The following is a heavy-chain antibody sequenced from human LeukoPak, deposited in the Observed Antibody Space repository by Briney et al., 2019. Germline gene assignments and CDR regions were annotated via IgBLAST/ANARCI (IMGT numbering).Heavy chain of an antibody. CDR2: INPNSGGT. CDR3: ARGRSVWVGATNFRNWFDP. V-gene: IGHV1-2*04. D-gene: IGHD1-26*01. CDR1: GYTFTGYY. Sequence: ASVKVSCKASGYTFTGYYMHWVRQAPGQGLEWMGWINPNSGGTNYAQKFQGWVTMTRDTSIGTAYMELSRLRSDDTAVYYCARGRSVWVGATNFRNWFDPWGQGTLVTVSS. J-gene: IGHJ5*02.